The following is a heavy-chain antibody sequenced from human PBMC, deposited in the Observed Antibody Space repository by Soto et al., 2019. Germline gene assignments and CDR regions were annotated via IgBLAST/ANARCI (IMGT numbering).Heavy chain of an antibody. J-gene: IGHJ4*02. D-gene: IGHD3-3*01. Sequence: ASVKVSCKVSGYTLTELSMHWVRQAPGKGLEWMGGFDPEDGETIYARKFQGRVTMTEDTSTDTAYTELSSLRSEDTAVYYCATGFGVVTYYFDYWGQGTLVTVSS. CDR2: FDPEDGET. CDR3: ATGFGVVTYYFDY. V-gene: IGHV1-24*01. CDR1: GYTLTELS.